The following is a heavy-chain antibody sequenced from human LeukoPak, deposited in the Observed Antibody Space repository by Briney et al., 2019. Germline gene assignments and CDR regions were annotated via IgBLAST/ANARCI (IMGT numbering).Heavy chain of an antibody. CDR2: INHSGST. V-gene: IGHV4-34*01. D-gene: IGHD2-2*01. J-gene: IGHJ3*02. CDR1: GGSFSGYY. CDR3: ARSQLNPVVVPAAILGDALDI. Sequence: KSSETLSLTCAVYGGSFSGYYWSWIRQPPGKGLEWIGEINHSGSTYYNPSLKSRVTISVDRSKNQFSLKLSSVTAADTAVYYCARSQLNPVVVPAAILGDALDIWGQGTMVTVSS.